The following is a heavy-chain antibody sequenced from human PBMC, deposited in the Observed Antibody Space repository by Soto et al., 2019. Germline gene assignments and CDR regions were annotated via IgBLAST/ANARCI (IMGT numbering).Heavy chain of an antibody. J-gene: IGHJ5*02. Sequence: SVKVSCKASGGTFSSYAISWLRQAPGQGLEWMGGIIPIFGTANYAQKFQGRVTITADESTSTAYMELSSLRSEDTAVYYCARDLEYDSSGYYFGWFDPWGQGTLVTVS. D-gene: IGHD3-22*01. CDR2: IIPIFGTA. V-gene: IGHV1-69*13. CDR3: ARDLEYDSSGYYFGWFDP. CDR1: GGTFSSYA.